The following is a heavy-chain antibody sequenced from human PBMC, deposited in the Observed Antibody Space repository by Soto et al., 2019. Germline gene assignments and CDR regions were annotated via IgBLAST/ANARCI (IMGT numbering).Heavy chain of an antibody. D-gene: IGHD5-12*01. V-gene: IGHV4-31*03. J-gene: IGHJ4*02. Sequence: QVQLQESGPGLVKPSQTLSLTCTGSGGSISSGGRYWSWIRPHPEKGLEWIGYVYSRGTTYYYPSLESRVTMSIDTSKNQFSLRLNSVTAADTALFYCARDRDGYNRIDYWGQGTLVTVSS. CDR3: ARDRDGYNRIDY. CDR2: VYSRGTT. CDR1: GGSISSGGRY.